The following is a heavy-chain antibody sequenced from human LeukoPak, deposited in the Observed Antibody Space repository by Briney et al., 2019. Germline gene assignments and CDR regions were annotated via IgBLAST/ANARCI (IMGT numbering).Heavy chain of an antibody. Sequence: GASVKVSCKASGYTFTSYDINWVRQATGQGLEWMGWMNPNSGNTGYAQKFQGRVTITRNTSISTDYMELSSLRSEDTAVYYCARTELVYYYYYMDVWGKGTTVTVSS. CDR3: ARTELVYYYYYMDV. J-gene: IGHJ6*03. D-gene: IGHD6-13*01. CDR1: GYTFTSYD. CDR2: MNPNSGNT. V-gene: IGHV1-8*03.